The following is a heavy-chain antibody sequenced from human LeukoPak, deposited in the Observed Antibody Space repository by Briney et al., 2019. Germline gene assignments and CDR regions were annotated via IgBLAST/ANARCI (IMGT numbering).Heavy chain of an antibody. J-gene: IGHJ4*02. CDR2: IYTSGST. CDR1: GGSISSYY. D-gene: IGHD5-12*01. Sequence: SETPSLTCTVSGGSISSYYWSWIRQPAGKGLEWIGRIYTSGSTNYNPSLKSRVTMSVDTSKNQFSLKLNSVTAADTAVYYCARGLHWLRYFDLWGQGTLVTVSS. CDR3: ARGLHWLRYFDL. V-gene: IGHV4-4*07.